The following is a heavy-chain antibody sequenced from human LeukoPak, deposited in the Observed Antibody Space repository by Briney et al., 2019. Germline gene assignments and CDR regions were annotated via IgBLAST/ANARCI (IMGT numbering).Heavy chain of an antibody. J-gene: IGHJ4*02. CDR1: GFTFSSYA. CDR2: ISRRSDDI. V-gene: IGHV3-21*05. CDR3: ARYFDTSGYPYYVDY. Sequence: GGSLRLSCAASGFTFSSYAMSWVRQAPGKGLEWVSFISRRSDDINHADFVKGRFTISRDNAKNSLYLQMTSLRAEDTAVYYCARYFDTSGYPYYVDYWGRGALVTVSS. D-gene: IGHD3-22*01.